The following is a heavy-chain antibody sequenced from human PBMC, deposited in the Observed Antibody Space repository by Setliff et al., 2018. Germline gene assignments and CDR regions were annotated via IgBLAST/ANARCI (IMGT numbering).Heavy chain of an antibody. CDR1: GFTFNTYL. V-gene: IGHV3-48*04. Sequence: PGGSLRLSCAASGFTFNTYLMNWVRQAPGKGLEWVSHIRDTGTTVHYADSVKGRFTISRDNAKNSLYLLMKSVRVDDTAVYYCARSINGYQQRYDIWGQGALVTVSS. D-gene: IGHD3-22*01. CDR3: ARSINGYQQRYDI. CDR2: IRDTGTTV. J-gene: IGHJ4*02.